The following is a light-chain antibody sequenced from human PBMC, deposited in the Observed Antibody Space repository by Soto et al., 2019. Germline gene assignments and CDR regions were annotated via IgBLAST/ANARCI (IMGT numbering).Light chain of an antibody. CDR1: QSISIW. CDR3: QHYFSYWT. Sequence: IQMTQSPSTLSASVGDRVTISCRASQSISIWLAWYQQKPGRAPNLLISDASSFESVVPSRCSGSRSGTEFILTIASLQPDDFATYYCQHYFSYWTFGQGTKVEIK. V-gene: IGKV1-5*01. CDR2: DAS. J-gene: IGKJ1*01.